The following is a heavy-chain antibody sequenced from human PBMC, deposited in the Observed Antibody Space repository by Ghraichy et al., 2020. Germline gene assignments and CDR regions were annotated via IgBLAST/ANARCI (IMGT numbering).Heavy chain of an antibody. CDR2: IFYTGST. CDR1: GASISSGAYY. CDR3: ASGLIAAPVLGAFDI. V-gene: IGHV4-31*02. D-gene: IGHD6-6*01. Sequence: SQTLSLTCTVSGASISSGAYYWSWIRQHPGKGLEWVGYIFYTGSTQYNPSLKSRLTMSLDTSKNQFSLRLNSVTAADTAVYYCASGLIAAPVLGAFDIWGQGAMVTVSS. J-gene: IGHJ3*02.